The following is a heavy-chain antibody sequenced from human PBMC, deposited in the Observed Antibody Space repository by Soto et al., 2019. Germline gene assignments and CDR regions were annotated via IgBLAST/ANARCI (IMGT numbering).Heavy chain of an antibody. CDR2: ISYDGDNQ. Sequence: QVQLVESGGGVVQPGTSLRLSCAASGFIFITHGMHWVRQAPGKGLEWVALISYDGDNQYYADSVKGRFTISRDNPKNTLYLQMNSLRVEDTAVYYCVKSGRGDGDYWGQGTLVTVSS. J-gene: IGHJ4*02. CDR3: VKSGRGDGDY. V-gene: IGHV3-30*18. CDR1: GFIFITHG. D-gene: IGHD4-17*01.